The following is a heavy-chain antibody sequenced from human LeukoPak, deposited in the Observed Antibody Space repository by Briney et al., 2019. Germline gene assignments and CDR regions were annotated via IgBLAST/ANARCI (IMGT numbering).Heavy chain of an antibody. CDR2: INPSGGST. CDR3: ARGHSSPYYYYGMDV. Sequence: ASVKVSCKASGYTFTNYYIHWVRQAPGQGLEWMGLINPSGGSTNYAQKFQGRVTMTRNTSISTAYMELSSLRSEDTAVYYCARGHSSPYYYYGMDVWGQGTTVTVSS. D-gene: IGHD6-13*01. V-gene: IGHV1-46*01. CDR1: GYTFTNYY. J-gene: IGHJ6*02.